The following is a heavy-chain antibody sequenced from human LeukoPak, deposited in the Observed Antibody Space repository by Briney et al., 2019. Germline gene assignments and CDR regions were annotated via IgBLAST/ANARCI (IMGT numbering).Heavy chain of an antibody. CDR3: ARDAIYCSSTSCYRRYYMDV. V-gene: IGHV1-18*01. D-gene: IGHD2-2*01. CDR1: GYTFTSYG. Sequence: ASVKVSCKASGYTFTSYGISWVRQVPGQGLEWMGWISAYNGNTNYAQKLQGRVTMTTDTSTSTAYMELRSLRSDDTAVYYCARDAIYCSSTSCYRRYYMDVWGKGTTVTISS. J-gene: IGHJ6*03. CDR2: ISAYNGNT.